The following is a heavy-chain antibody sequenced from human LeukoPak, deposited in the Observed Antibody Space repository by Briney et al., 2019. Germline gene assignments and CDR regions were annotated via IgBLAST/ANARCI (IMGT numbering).Heavy chain of an antibody. CDR2: IHYAATT. V-gene: IGHV4-59*13. D-gene: IGHD3-10*02. CDR3: ARLGSVRKWFDP. CDR1: GAAITSTY. Sequence: SETLSFSCTVSGAAITSTYWTWIRQPPGKALESLMHIHYAATTNYNPPLQSRVTISADTSKSQVSLRLTSVTAADTAVYFCARLGSVRKWFDPWGQGTLVTVSS. J-gene: IGHJ5*02.